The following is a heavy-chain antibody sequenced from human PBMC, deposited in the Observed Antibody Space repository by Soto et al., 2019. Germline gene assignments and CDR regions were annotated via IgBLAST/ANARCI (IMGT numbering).Heavy chain of an antibody. CDR1: GGSFSGYY. CDR3: ASSSSKRSYYYYYYMDV. CDR2: INHSGST. Sequence: PSETLSLTCAVYGGSFSGYYWSWIRQPPGKGLEWIGEINHSGSTNYNPSLKSRVTISVDTSKNQFSLKLSSVTAADTAVYYCASSSSKRSYYYYYYMDVWGKGTTVTVSS. V-gene: IGHV4-34*01. J-gene: IGHJ6*03. D-gene: IGHD4-4*01.